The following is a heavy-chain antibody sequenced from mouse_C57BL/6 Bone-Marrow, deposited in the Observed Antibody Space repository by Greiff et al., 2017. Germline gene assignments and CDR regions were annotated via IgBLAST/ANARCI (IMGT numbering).Heavy chain of an antibody. D-gene: IGHD2-12*01. CDR2: IYPGSGNT. Sequence: QVQLQQSGPELVKPGASVKISCKASGYSFTSYYIHWVKQRPGQGLEWIGWIYPGSGNTKYNEKFKGKATLTADTSSSTAYMQLSSLTSEDSAVYYCASSGYPYSFSFDYWGQGTTLTVSS. CDR3: ASSGYPYSFSFDY. V-gene: IGHV1-66*01. CDR1: GYSFTSYY. J-gene: IGHJ2*01.